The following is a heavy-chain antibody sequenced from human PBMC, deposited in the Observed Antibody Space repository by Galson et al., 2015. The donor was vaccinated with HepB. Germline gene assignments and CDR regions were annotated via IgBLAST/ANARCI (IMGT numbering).Heavy chain of an antibody. Sequence: SLRLSCAASGFTFSSYGMHWVRQAPGKGLEWVAVISYDGSNKYYADSVKGRFTISRDNSKNTLYLQMNSLRAEDTAVYYCAKDKGGTLDYWGQGTLVTVSS. D-gene: IGHD1-26*01. V-gene: IGHV3-30*18. CDR1: GFTFSSYG. J-gene: IGHJ4*02. CDR2: ISYDGSNK. CDR3: AKDKGGTLDY.